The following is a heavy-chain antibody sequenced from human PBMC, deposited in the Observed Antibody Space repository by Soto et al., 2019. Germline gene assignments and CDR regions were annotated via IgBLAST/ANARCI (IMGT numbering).Heavy chain of an antibody. CDR3: ATGVIWIGYFTVDS. J-gene: IGHJ4*02. CDR1: GGSFGKSA. CDR2: FIPVYRTL. D-gene: IGHD3-3*01. V-gene: IGHV1-69*13. Sequence: SVKVSCKASGGSFGKSAINWVRQTPGQGLEWLGGFIPVYRTLNYAQKFQGRVTITADESTGTAYMTLSSLASDGTAVYYCATGVIWIGYFTVDSWGQGTRVTVSS.